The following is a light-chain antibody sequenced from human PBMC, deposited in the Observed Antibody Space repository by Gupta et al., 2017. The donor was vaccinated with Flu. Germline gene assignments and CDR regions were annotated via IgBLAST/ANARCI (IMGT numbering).Light chain of an antibody. J-gene: IGLJ3*02. CDR3: SSYTSSSTLV. Sequence: QSALTQPASVSGSPGQSITISCTGTSSDVGGYNYVSWYQQHPGKAPKVMICEVSNRPSGVSYRFSGSQSGNTASLTISGLQAEDEADYYCSSYTSSSTLVFGGGTKLTVL. CDR1: SSDVGGYNY. CDR2: EVS. V-gene: IGLV2-14*01.